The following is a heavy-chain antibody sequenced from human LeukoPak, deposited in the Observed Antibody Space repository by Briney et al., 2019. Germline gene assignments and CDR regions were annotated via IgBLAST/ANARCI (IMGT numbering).Heavy chain of an antibody. CDR2: IIPIFGTA. Sequence: SVKVSCKASGGTFSRYAMSWVRQAPGQGLEWMGGIIPIFGTASFAQKFQGRVTITADESTGTAYMELSSLRSEDTAVYYCARVVTPRYCSTPSCYWKGWFDPWGQGTLATVSS. CDR1: GGTFSRYA. J-gene: IGHJ5*02. CDR3: ARVVTPRYCSTPSCYWKGWFDP. V-gene: IGHV1-69*13. D-gene: IGHD2-2*01.